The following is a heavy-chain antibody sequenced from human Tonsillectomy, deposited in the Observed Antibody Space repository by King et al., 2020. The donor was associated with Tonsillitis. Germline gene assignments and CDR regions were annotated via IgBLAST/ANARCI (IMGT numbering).Heavy chain of an antibody. D-gene: IGHD5-18*01. CDR3: ARAQGYSWAPFDY. CDR1: GYTFTSYP. Sequence: QLVQSGAEVKKPGASVKVSCKASGYTFTSYPMHWLRQAPGQRLEWMGWINAGNGNTKYSQKFQGRVTITGDTSASTAYMELSSLRSEDTAVYYCARAQGYSWAPFDYWGQGTLVTVSS. V-gene: IGHV1-3*01. J-gene: IGHJ4*02. CDR2: INAGNGNT.